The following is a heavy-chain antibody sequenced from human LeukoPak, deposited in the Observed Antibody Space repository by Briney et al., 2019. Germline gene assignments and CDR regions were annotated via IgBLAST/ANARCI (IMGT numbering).Heavy chain of an antibody. CDR1: GFTFSSYS. CDR2: ISSSSRYT. D-gene: IGHD3-9*01. CDR3: ARDCPVYDILTGFDGDAFDI. Sequence: GGSLSLSYAASGFTFSSYSMNWVRQAPGKGLEWVSSISSSSRYTYYADSVKGRFTISRDNAKNSLYLQMNGLRAEDTAVYYCARDCPVYDILTGFDGDAFDIWGEGTMVTVSS. J-gene: IGHJ3*02. V-gene: IGHV3-21*01.